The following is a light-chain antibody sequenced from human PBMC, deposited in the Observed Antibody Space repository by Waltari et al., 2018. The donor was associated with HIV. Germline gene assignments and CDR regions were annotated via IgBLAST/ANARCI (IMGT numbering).Light chain of an antibody. V-gene: IGKV2-30*01. CDR3: MQGAHWPPWT. CDR2: KIS. Sequence: DVVLTQSPLSLAVTLGQPASISCTSRQSLLFGDGYTYLNWFHQRPGQPPRRLIYKISSRASGGPDRISRSGSGTNFTLNITRVEAGDVGVFYCMQGAHWPPWTFGPGTKVEIK. CDR1: QSLLFGDGYTY. J-gene: IGKJ1*01.